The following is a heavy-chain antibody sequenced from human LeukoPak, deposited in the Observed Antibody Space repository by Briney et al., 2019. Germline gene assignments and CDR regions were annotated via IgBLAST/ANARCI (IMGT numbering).Heavy chain of an antibody. J-gene: IGHJ5*02. CDR1: GGSISSYY. Sequence: SETLSLTCTVSGGSISSYYWNWIRQPAGKGLEWIGRIYTSGSTNYNPSLKSRVTMSVDTSKNQFSLKLSSVTAADTAVYYCARALSYDFWSGYYTYNWFDPWGQGTLVTVSS. CDR2: IYTSGST. D-gene: IGHD3-3*01. CDR3: ARALSYDFWSGYYTYNWFDP. V-gene: IGHV4-4*07.